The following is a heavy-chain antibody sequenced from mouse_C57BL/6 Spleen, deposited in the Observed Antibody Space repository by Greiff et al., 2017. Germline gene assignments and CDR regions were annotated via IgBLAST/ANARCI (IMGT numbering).Heavy chain of an antibody. CDR1: GYTFTEYT. CDR3: ARHEAASLYYGNYDY. V-gene: IGHV1-62-2*01. D-gene: IGHD2-1*01. J-gene: IGHJ2*01. Sequence: QVHVKQSGAELVKPGASVKLSCKASGYTFTEYTIHWVKQRSGQGLEWIGWFYPGSGSIKYNEKFKDKATLTADKSSSTVYMELSRLTSEDSAVYFCARHEAASLYYGNYDYWGQGTTLTVSS. CDR2: FYPGSGSI.